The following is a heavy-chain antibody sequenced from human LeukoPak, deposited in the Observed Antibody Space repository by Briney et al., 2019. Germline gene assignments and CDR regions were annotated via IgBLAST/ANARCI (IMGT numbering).Heavy chain of an antibody. V-gene: IGHV4-61*02. CDR2: IYTSGST. CDR3: ARGLVVRWATADWFDP. D-gene: IGHD3-22*01. CDR1: GYSISSGYD. J-gene: IGHJ5*02. Sequence: PSETLSLTCALSGYSISSGYDWGWIRQPAGKGLEWIGRIYTSGSTNYNPSLKSRVTISVDTSKNQFSLKLGSVTAADTAVYYCARGLVVRWATADWFDPWGQGTLVTVCS.